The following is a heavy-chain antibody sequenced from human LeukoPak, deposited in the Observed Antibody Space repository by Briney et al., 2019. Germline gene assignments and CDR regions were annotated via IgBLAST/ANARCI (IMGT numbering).Heavy chain of an antibody. V-gene: IGHV4-59*01. D-gene: IGHD3-10*01. CDR2: IYYSGST. Sequence: PSETLSLTCTVSGGSISSYYWSWIRQPPGKGLEWIGYIYYSGSTNYNPSLKSRVTISVDTSKNQFSLKLSSVTAADTAVYYCARDAVQSRSYYYYYYGMDVWGQGTTVTVSS. J-gene: IGHJ6*02. CDR3: ARDAVQSRSYYYYYYGMDV. CDR1: GGSISSYY.